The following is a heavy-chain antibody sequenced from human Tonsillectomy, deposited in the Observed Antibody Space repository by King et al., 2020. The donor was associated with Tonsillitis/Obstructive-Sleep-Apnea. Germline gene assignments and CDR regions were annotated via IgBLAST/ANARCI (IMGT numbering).Heavy chain of an antibody. CDR1: GFTFDDYA. J-gene: IGHJ4*02. V-gene: IGHV3-9*01. CDR3: AKVFPTFCSTTSCPFDY. CDR2: ISWNSGYM. Sequence: VQLVESGGGLVQPGRSLRLSCAASGFTFDDYAMHWDRQAPGKGLEWVSGISWNSGYMAYADSVKGRFTISRDNARNSLYLQMNNLRAEDTAFYYCAKVFPTFCSTTSCPFDYWGQGTLVTVSS. D-gene: IGHD2-2*01.